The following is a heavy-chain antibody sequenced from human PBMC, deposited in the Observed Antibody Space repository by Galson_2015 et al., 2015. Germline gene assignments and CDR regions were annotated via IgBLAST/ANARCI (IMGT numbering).Heavy chain of an antibody. CDR1: GFTFSSSA. D-gene: IGHD6-13*01. J-gene: IGHJ4*02. Sequence: SLRLSCAASGFTFSSSAMSWVRQAPGKGLEWVSTITGSGGSAFYADSVKGRFTISRDNSKNTLYLQMNSLRAEDTAVYYCAKRVSGSSSGFDYWGQGTLVTVSS. CDR3: AKRVSGSSSGFDY. CDR2: ITGSGGSA. V-gene: IGHV3-23*01.